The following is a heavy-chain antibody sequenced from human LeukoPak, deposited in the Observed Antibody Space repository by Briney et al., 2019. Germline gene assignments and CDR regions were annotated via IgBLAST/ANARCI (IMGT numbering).Heavy chain of an antibody. CDR3: ARSHYYDSSGYPL. CDR1: GGSISSGDYY. D-gene: IGHD3-22*01. V-gene: IGHV4-30-4*01. Sequence: SETLSLTCTVSGGSISSGDYYWSWIRQPPGKGLEWIGYIYYSGSTYYNPSLKSRVTISVDTSKNQFSLKLSSVTAADTAVYYCARSHYYDSSGYPLWGQGTLVTVSS. J-gene: IGHJ4*02. CDR2: IYYSGST.